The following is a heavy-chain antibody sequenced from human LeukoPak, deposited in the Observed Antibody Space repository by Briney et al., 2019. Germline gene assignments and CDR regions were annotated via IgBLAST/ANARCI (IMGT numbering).Heavy chain of an antibody. CDR2: IYYSGST. V-gene: IGHV4-39*02. CDR1: GGSISSSSYY. D-gene: IGHD3-22*01. J-gene: IGHJ4*02. Sequence: SETLSLTCTVSGGSISSSSYYWGWIRQPPGKGLEWIGSIYYSGSTYYNPSLKSRVTISVDTSKNQFSLKLSSVTAADTAIYYCAREGYDYSDTRSFDWWGQGTLVTVSS. CDR3: AREGYDYSDTRSFDW.